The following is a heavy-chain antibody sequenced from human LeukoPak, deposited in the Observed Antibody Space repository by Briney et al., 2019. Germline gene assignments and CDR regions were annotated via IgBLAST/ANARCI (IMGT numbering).Heavy chain of an antibody. Sequence: GGSLRLSCAASGFIFRSHWMSWVRQAPGRGPEWVARIRQGGSEEHYVDSVEGRFSLSRDDAKNSLYLQMNGLRADDTAVYYWARGPEYGVRVDYLDAWGQGTLVTVSS. CDR2: IRQGGSEE. CDR1: GFIFRSHW. J-gene: IGHJ5*02. D-gene: IGHD4-17*01. V-gene: IGHV3-7*01. CDR3: ARGPEYGVRVDYLDA.